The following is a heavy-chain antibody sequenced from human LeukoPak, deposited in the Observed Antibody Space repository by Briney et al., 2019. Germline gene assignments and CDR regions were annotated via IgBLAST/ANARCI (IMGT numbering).Heavy chain of an antibody. CDR3: ARGPYYYDSSGYYYPFDY. CDR2: INPSGGST. V-gene: IGHV1-46*01. D-gene: IGHD3-22*01. J-gene: IGHJ4*02. CDR1: GYTFTSCY. Sequence: ASVKVSCKASGYTFTSCYMHWVRQAPGQGLEWMGIINPSGGSTSYAQKFQGRVTMTRDTSTSTVYMELSSLRSEDTAVYYCARGPYYYDSSGYYYPFDYWGQGTLVTVSS.